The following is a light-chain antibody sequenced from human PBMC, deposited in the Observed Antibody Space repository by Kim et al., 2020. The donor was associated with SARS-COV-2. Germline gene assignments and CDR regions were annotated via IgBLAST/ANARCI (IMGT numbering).Light chain of an antibody. CDR3: SSYTGSSTVV. V-gene: IGLV2-14*03. CDR1: SSDIGRYNY. Sequence: GQSITISCTGTSSDIGRYNYVSWYQQHPGKAPTLVIYDVGNRPSGVSNRFSGSKSGNTASLTISGLQGEDEADYYCSSYTGSSTVVFGGGTKLTVL. CDR2: DVG. J-gene: IGLJ2*01.